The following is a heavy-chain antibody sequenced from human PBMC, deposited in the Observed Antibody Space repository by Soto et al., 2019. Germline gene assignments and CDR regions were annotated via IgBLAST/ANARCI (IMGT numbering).Heavy chain of an antibody. Sequence: QVQLVQSGGEVKKPGASVKVSCEASGYTLSNYGVSWVRQAPGQGLEWMGWISAYNGDTNYAQKFQGRVTMTPDTSTNTAYMELRSLRPDDTAVYYCARDYGAGNYRFDCWGQGTLVAVSS. CDR1: GYTLSNYG. CDR3: ARDYGAGNYRFDC. J-gene: IGHJ4*02. D-gene: IGHD3-10*01. CDR2: ISAYNGDT. V-gene: IGHV1-18*01.